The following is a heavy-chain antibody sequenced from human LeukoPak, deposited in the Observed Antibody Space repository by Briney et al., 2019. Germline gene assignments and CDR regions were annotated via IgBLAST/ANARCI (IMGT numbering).Heavy chain of an antibody. CDR1: GYSFTSYW. V-gene: IGHV5-51*01. D-gene: IGHD4-17*01. J-gene: IGHJ4*02. CDR3: ARRDHDDYSRVGY. Sequence: GESLKISCKSSGYSFTSYWIGWVRQMPGKGLEWMGIIYPGDSDTRYSPSFQGQVTISADKSISAAYLQWSSLKASDTAMYYCARRDHDDYSRVGYWGQGTLVTVSS. CDR2: IYPGDSDT.